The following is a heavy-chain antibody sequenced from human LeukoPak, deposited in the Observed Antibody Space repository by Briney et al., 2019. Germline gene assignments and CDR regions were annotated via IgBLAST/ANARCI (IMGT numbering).Heavy chain of an antibody. CDR2: INPNGGST. V-gene: IGHV1-46*01. Sequence: ASVKVSCKASGYTLTRYFIHWVRQAPGQGLEWMGIINPNGGSTSYPQKFQGRVTMTRDTSISTAYMELSRLRSDDTAVYYCARHSGTVVTPDPAFDYWGQGTLVTVSS. D-gene: IGHD4-23*01. J-gene: IGHJ4*02. CDR3: ARHSGTVVTPDPAFDY. CDR1: GYTLTRYF.